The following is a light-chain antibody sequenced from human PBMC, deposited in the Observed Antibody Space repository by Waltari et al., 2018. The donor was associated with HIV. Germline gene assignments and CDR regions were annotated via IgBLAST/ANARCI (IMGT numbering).Light chain of an antibody. CDR1: TSDIHDYNF. CDR2: EVT. Sequence: QSALTQPPSASGSPGQSVNMSCTGATSDIHDYNFISWYQQYSGKAPKLIIFEVTKRPSGFPERFSGSRSGNTASLIVSGLQAEDEAVDVGSSFAGSNKLFGGGTKLTVL. CDR3: SSFAGSNKL. J-gene: IGLJ2*01. V-gene: IGLV2-8*01.